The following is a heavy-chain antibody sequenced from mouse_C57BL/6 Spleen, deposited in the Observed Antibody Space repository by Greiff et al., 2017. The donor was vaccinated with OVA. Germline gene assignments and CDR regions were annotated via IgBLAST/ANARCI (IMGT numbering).Heavy chain of an antibody. Sequence: VQLQQSGAELVRPGASVKLSCTASGFNIKDYYMHWVKQRPEQGLEWIGRIDPEDGDTEYAPKLQGKATMTADTSSNTAYLQLSSLTSEDTAVYYCTYDGYYRYWYFDVWGTGTTVTVSS. CDR3: TYDGYYRYWYFDV. V-gene: IGHV14-1*01. CDR2: IDPEDGDT. CDR1: GFNIKDYY. J-gene: IGHJ1*03. D-gene: IGHD2-3*01.